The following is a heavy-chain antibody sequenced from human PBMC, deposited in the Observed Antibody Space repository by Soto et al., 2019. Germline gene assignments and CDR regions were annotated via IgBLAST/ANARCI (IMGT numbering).Heavy chain of an antibody. CDR2: ISGSGGGT. V-gene: IGHV3-23*01. CDR1: GFTFSSYA. CDR3: AKDGYSYRYPSSFDY. J-gene: IGHJ4*02. D-gene: IGHD5-18*01. Sequence: EVQLLDSGGGLVQPGGSLRLSCAASGFTFSSYAMSWVRQAPGKGLEWVSVISGSGGGTYYADSVKGRLTISRDNSKNPLYLQLKRLIAQHTAVYSCAKDGYSYRYPSSFDYWGQGTLVTASS.